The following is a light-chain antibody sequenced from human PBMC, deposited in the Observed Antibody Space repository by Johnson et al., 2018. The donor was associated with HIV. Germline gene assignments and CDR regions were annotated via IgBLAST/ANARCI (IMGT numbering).Light chain of an antibody. J-gene: IGLJ1*01. CDR2: ENT. CDR3: GTWDSSLSAEV. V-gene: IGLV1-51*02. Sequence: QSVLTQPPSVSAAPGQKVTISCSGSSSNIGNNYVSWYQQLPGTAPKLLICENTKRPSGIPDRFSGSKSGTSATLGITGLQTGDEADYYCGTWDSSLSAEVFGTGTKVTVL. CDR1: SSNIGNNY.